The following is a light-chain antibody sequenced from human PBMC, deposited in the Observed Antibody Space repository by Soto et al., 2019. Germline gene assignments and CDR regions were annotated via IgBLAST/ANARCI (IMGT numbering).Light chain of an antibody. V-gene: IGKV2-28*01. J-gene: IGKJ2*01. Sequence: DIVMTQSPLSLSVTPGEPASISCRSSQSLLLRIEIHFLDWYLQKPGQSPQLLIYLGSNRASGVPDRFSGSGSGRDFTLKISRVEAEDVGVYYCMQALQSHTFGQGTKLEIK. CDR2: LGS. CDR3: MQALQSHT. CDR1: QSLLLRIEIHF.